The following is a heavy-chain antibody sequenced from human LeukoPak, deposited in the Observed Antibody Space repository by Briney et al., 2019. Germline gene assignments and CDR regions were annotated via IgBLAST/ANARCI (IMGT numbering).Heavy chain of an antibody. D-gene: IGHD2-21*02. CDR2: IYYSGST. CDR3: ARGDGGDLGWYYYGMDV. J-gene: IGHJ6*02. Sequence: SEALSLTCTVSGGSITSSDHYWSWIRQPPGTGLEWLGYIYYSGSTYYNPSLKSRLTISLDTSKNLFSLKVTSVTAADTAVYHSARGDGGDLGWYYYGMDVWGQGTTVTVSS. V-gene: IGHV4-30-4*01. CDR1: GGSITSSDHY.